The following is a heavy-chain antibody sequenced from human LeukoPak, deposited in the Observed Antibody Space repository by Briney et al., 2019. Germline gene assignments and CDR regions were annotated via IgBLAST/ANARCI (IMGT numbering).Heavy chain of an antibody. CDR2: ITGSGGYT. Sequence: QSGGSLRLSCAVSGFTFSSYAMTWVRQAPGKRLEWVSTITGSGGYTYYADSVKGRFTISRDNSKNTLFLRMNSLRAEDTAVDFCAKQSLYDSSGHFHYWGQGTLVTVSS. J-gene: IGHJ4*02. V-gene: IGHV3-23*01. CDR1: GFTFSSYA. CDR3: AKQSLYDSSGHFHY. D-gene: IGHD3-22*01.